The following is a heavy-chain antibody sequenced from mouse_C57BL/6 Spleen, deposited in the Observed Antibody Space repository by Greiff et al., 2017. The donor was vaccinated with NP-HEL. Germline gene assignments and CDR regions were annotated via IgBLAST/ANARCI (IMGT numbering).Heavy chain of an antibody. CDR3: ASYYGNPSYAMDY. D-gene: IGHD1-1*01. CDR1: GFNIKDYY. V-gene: IGHV14-2*01. CDR2: IDPEDGET. Sequence: VQLKQSGAELVKPGASVKLSCTASGFNIKDYYMHWVKQRTEQGLEWIGRIDPEDGETKYAPKFQGKATITADTSSNTAYLQLSSLTSEDTAVYYCASYYGNPSYAMDYWGQGTSVTVSS. J-gene: IGHJ4*01.